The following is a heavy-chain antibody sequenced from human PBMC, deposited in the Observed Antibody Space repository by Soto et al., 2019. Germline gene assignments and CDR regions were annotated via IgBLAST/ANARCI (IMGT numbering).Heavy chain of an antibody. Sequence: PGGSLRLSCAASGFTFSSYSMNWVRQAPGKGLEWVSAISGSGGSTYYADSVKGRFTISRDNSKNTLYLQMNSLRAEDTAVYYCAKDLPPQTMVRGVINYFDYWGQGTLVTVS. V-gene: IGHV3-23*01. J-gene: IGHJ4*02. CDR2: ISGSGGST. CDR3: AKDLPPQTMVRGVINYFDY. CDR1: GFTFSSYS. D-gene: IGHD3-10*01.